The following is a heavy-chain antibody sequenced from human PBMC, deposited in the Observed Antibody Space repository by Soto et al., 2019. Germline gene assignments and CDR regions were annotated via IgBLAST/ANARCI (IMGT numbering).Heavy chain of an antibody. V-gene: IGHV3-23*01. D-gene: IGHD2-2*01. CDR2: IGESGTPT. CDR3: ARYIPGVRYYGMDV. J-gene: IGHJ6*02. CDR1: GFTFSSYA. Sequence: EVQLFESVGGLVQPGGSLRLSCAASGFTFSSYAMKWVRQAPGKGLEWVSLIGESGTPTYYADSVKGRFTISRDNSGNTLFLEMYSLRAEDTAVYYCARYIPGVRYYGMDVWGQGTTVTVSS.